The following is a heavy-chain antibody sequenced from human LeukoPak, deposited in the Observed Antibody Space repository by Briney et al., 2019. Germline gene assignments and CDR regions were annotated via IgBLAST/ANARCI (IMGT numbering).Heavy chain of an antibody. CDR1: GGSISSYY. V-gene: IGHV4-59*08. D-gene: IGHD2-15*01. Sequence: SETLSLTCTVSGGSISSYYWSWIRQPPGKGLEWIGYIYYSGSTNYNPSLKSRVTISVDTSKNQFSLKLSSVTAADTAVYYCARQVVVAANEGDYWGQGTLVTVSS. CDR2: IYYSGST. CDR3: ARQVVVAANEGDY. J-gene: IGHJ4*02.